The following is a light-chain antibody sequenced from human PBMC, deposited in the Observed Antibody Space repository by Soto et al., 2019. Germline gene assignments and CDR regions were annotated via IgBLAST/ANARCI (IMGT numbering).Light chain of an antibody. CDR2: KDS. CDR1: ALPKQS. CDR3: QSADSSGNYVV. Sequence: SYELTQPHSVSVSPGQTARITCSGDALPKQSAYWYQQKPGQAPVLVIYKDSERPSGIPQRFSGSSSGTTVTLTISGVPAEDEADYYCQSADSSGNYVVFGVGTKLTFL. V-gene: IGLV3-25*03. J-gene: IGLJ2*01.